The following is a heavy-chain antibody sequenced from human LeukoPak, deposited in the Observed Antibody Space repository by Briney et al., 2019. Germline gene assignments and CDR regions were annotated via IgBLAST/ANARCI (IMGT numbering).Heavy chain of an antibody. CDR2: IYYSGST. J-gene: IGHJ4*02. Sequence: SSETLSLTCTVSGGSISSYYWSWIRQPPGKGLEWIGYIYYSGSTNYNPSLKSRVTISVDTSKNQFSLKLSSVTAADTAVYYCARRPSYGSGSYLFSDYWGQGTLVTVSS. V-gene: IGHV4-59*08. CDR3: ARRPSYGSGSYLFSDY. CDR1: GGSISSYY. D-gene: IGHD3-10*01.